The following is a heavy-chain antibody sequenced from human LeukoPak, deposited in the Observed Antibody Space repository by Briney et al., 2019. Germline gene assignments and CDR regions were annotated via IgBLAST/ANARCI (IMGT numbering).Heavy chain of an antibody. CDR3: ARGTPTTRDFDS. V-gene: IGHV3-48*01. J-gene: IGHJ4*02. CDR2: ISSSRPSTI. CDR1: GFTFSRYA. D-gene: IGHD4-11*01. Sequence: GGSLRLSCAASGFTFSRYAMNWVRQAPGKGLEWVSYISSSRPSTIYYGDSVKGRFTISRDNARNSLYLQMDSLRAEDTAVYYCARGTPTTRDFDSWGQGTLVTVSS.